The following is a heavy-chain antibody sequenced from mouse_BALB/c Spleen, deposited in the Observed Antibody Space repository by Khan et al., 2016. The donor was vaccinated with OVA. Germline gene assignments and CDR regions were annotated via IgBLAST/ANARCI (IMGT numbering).Heavy chain of an antibody. CDR2: IWGGGGT. J-gene: IGHJ4*01. V-gene: IGHV2-6-4*01. CDR1: GFSLSRYN. D-gene: IGHD2-14*01. Sequence: QMQLEESGPGLVAPSQSLSITCTVSGFSLSRYNIHWVRQPPGKGLEWLGMIWGGGGTDYNSTLKSRLSISKDNSKSQVFLKMNSIQTDDSAMYYCACAYYRYDGYYAMDYWGQGTSVTVSS. CDR3: ACAYYRYDGYYAMDY.